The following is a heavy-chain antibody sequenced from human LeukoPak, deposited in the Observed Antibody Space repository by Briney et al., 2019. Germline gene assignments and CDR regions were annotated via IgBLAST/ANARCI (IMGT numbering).Heavy chain of an antibody. CDR3: ARVRDTAMVRDAFDI. D-gene: IGHD5-18*01. CDR2: IYYSGST. Sequence: PSETLSLTCTVSGGSISSYYWNWIRQPPGKGLEWIGYIYYSGSTNYNPSLKSRVTISVDTSKNQFSLKLNSVTAADTAVYYCARVRDTAMVRDAFDIWGQGTMVTVSS. J-gene: IGHJ3*02. CDR1: GGSISSYY. V-gene: IGHV4-59*08.